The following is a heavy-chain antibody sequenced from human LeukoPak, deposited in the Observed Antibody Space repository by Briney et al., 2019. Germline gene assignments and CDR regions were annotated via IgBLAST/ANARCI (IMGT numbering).Heavy chain of an antibody. D-gene: IGHD2-15*01. CDR2: MNPNSGNT. Sequence: ASVEVSCKASGYTFTSYDINWVRQATGQGLEWMGWMNPNSGNTGYAQKFQGRVTMTRNTSISTAYMELSSLRSEDTAVYYCARGQLWWYCSGGSCYAFDYWGQGTLVTVSS. V-gene: IGHV1-8*01. CDR1: GYTFTSYD. J-gene: IGHJ4*02. CDR3: ARGQLWWYCSGGSCYAFDY.